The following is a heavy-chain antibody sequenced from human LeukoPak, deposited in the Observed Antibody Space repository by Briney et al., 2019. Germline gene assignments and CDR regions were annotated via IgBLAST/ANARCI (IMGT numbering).Heavy chain of an antibody. Sequence: GASVKVSCKASGGTFSSYAISWVRQAPGQGLEWMGRIIPILGIANYAQKFQGRVTITADKSTSTAYMELSSLRSEDTAVYYCRVVPRKVYYGMDVWGQGTTVTVSS. CDR2: IIPILGIA. V-gene: IGHV1-69*04. CDR1: GGTFSSYA. D-gene: IGHD3-3*01. J-gene: IGHJ6*02. CDR3: RVVPRKVYYGMDV.